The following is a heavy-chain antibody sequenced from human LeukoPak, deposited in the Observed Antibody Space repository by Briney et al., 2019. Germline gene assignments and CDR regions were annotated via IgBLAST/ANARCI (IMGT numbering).Heavy chain of an antibody. CDR1: GFTFSRHG. CDR2: ISTDGSRK. Sequence: GGSLRLSCAPSGFTFSRHGMHWVRQAPGKGLEWVAIISTDGSRKYYAHSVEGRFTISRDNSKNTLYLQMDSLRAEDTAVYYCARDRAWNYFDYWGQGTLVTVSS. CDR3: ARDRAWNYFDY. V-gene: IGHV3-30*03. D-gene: IGHD3-3*01. J-gene: IGHJ4*02.